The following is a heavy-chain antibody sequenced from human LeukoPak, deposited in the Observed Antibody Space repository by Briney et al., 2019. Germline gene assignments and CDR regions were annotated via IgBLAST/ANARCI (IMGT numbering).Heavy chain of an antibody. D-gene: IGHD2-15*01. Sequence: LETLSLTCTVSGGSISSYYWSWIRQPPGKGLEWIGYIYYSGSTNYNPSLKSRVTISVDTSKNQFSLKLSSVTAADTAVYYCARGPTQHCSGGSCYLILDYWGQGTLVTVSS. V-gene: IGHV4-59*01. J-gene: IGHJ4*02. CDR1: GGSISSYY. CDR2: IYYSGST. CDR3: ARGPTQHCSGGSCYLILDY.